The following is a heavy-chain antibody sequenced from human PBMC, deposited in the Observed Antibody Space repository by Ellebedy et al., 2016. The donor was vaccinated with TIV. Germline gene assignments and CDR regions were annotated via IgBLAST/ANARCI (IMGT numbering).Heavy chain of an antibody. V-gene: IGHV4-31*03. CDR3: ARDQVLTGPGAFDI. CDR1: GGSISSGGYY. Sequence: SETLSLXCTVSGGSISSGGYYWSWIRQHPGKGLEWIGYIYYSGSTYYNPSLKSRVTISVDTSKNQFSLKLSSVTAADTAVYYCARDQVLTGPGAFDIWGQGTMVTVSS. CDR2: IYYSGST. D-gene: IGHD2-2*01. J-gene: IGHJ3*02.